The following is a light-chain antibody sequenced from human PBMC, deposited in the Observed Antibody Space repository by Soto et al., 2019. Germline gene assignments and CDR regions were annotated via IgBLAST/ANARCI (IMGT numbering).Light chain of an antibody. V-gene: IGKV2-28*01. CDR1: QSLLHSDGYNY. Sequence: DIVMTQSPLSLPVTPGEPASISCRSSQSLLHSDGYNYLDWYLQKPGQSPHLLIYLGSNLASGVPDRFSGSGSGTDFTLKISRVEAEDVGVYYCMQALQTPNTFGQGTRLEIK. J-gene: IGKJ5*01. CDR3: MQALQTPNT. CDR2: LGS.